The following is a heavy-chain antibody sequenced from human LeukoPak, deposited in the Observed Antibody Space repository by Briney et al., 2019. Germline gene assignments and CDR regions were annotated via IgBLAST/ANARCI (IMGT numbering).Heavy chain of an antibody. J-gene: IGHJ4*02. CDR2: IIPMFGTA. Sequence: ASVQVSCRASGGCFSNYPITWVRQAPGQGLEWMGGIIPMFGTANYAQKFQGRVTITADESTSTAYMELSSLRSEDTAVYYCARVQSDCSMHSCYDKGCFDYWGQGTLVTVSS. CDR1: GGCFSNYP. D-gene: IGHD2-2*01. V-gene: IGHV1-69*13. CDR3: ARVQSDCSMHSCYDKGCFDY.